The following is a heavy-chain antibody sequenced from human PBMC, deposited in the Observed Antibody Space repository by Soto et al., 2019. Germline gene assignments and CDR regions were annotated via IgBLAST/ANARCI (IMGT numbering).Heavy chain of an antibody. J-gene: IGHJ6*02. CDR3: ASETGIVGAIVYYGMDV. D-gene: IGHD1-26*01. CDR2: IIPIFGTA. CDR1: GCTFSSYA. V-gene: IGHV1-69*01. Sequence: EASVKGSCKASGCTFSSYAIGWLRQAPGQGLEWMGGIIPIFGTANYAQKFQGRVTITADESTSTAYMELSSLRSEDTAVYYCASETGIVGAIVYYGMDVWGQGTTVTVSS.